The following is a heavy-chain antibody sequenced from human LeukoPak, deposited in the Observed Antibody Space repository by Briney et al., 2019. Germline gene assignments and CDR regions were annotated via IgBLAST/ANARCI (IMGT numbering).Heavy chain of an antibody. D-gene: IGHD2-8*01. CDR3: ARLSVLMVHVHQ. J-gene: IGHJ1*01. CDR2: IYYSGST. CDR1: GGSISSSSYY. V-gene: IGHV4-39*01. Sequence: SETLSLTCTVSGGSISSSSYYWRWIRQPPGKGLEWIGSIYYSGSTYYNPSLKSRVTISVDASKNQFSRRLSSVTAADTAVYYCARLSVLMVHVHQGDRGTLVPVSS.